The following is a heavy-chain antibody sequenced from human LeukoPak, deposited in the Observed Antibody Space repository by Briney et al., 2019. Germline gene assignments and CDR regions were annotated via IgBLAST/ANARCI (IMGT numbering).Heavy chain of an antibody. J-gene: IGHJ4*02. Sequence: GGSLRLSCAASGFTFSSLWMSWVRQAPGKGREWVAHINVDGSGTYYVDSVRGRFTISRDNAKNSLYLQMNTLRAEDTAVYYCAKYLTRAFDYWGQGTLVTVSS. V-gene: IGHV3-7*01. CDR3: AKYLTRAFDY. CDR1: GFTFSSLW. D-gene: IGHD2/OR15-2a*01. CDR2: INVDGSGT.